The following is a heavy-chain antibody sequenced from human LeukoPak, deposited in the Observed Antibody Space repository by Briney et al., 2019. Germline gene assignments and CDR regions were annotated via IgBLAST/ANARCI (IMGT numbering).Heavy chain of an antibody. CDR3: ARASPQQAFLFDY. D-gene: IGHD1/OR15-1a*01. CDR2: IYGGGST. CDR1: GFTVSSNY. J-gene: IGHJ4*02. V-gene: IGHV3-53*01. Sequence: GGSLRLSCAASGFTVSSNYMSWVRQAPGKGLEWVSVIYGGGSTYYADSVKGRFTISRDNAKYSLYLQMNSLRAEDTAIYYCARASPQQAFLFDYWGQGTLVTVSS.